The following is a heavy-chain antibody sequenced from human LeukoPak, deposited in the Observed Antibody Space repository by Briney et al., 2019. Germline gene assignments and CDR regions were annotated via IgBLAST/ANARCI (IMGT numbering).Heavy chain of an antibody. CDR2: ISHSGSTI. Sequence: GGSLRLSCMVSGFTLSSYEMNWVRQAPGKGLEWVSYISHSGSTIYYADSVKGRFTISRDNAKSSLYLQMNSLRAEDTAVYYCARDLGSVGATPGYWGQGTLVTVSS. CDR1: GFTLSSYE. J-gene: IGHJ4*02. CDR3: ARDLGSVGATPGY. D-gene: IGHD1-26*01. V-gene: IGHV3-48*03.